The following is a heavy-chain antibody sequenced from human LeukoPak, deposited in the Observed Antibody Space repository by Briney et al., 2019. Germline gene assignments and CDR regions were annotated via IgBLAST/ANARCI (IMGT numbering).Heavy chain of an antibody. Sequence: GASVKVSCKASLGTFSSYAISWVRQAPGQGLEWVGRIIPILGIANYAQKFQGRVTITADKSTSTAYMELSSLRSEDTAVYYCAREPIAAAGTYYYGMDVWGQGTTVTVSS. CDR2: IIPILGIA. CDR1: LGTFSSYA. CDR3: AREPIAAAGTYYYGMDV. J-gene: IGHJ6*02. V-gene: IGHV1-69*04. D-gene: IGHD6-13*01.